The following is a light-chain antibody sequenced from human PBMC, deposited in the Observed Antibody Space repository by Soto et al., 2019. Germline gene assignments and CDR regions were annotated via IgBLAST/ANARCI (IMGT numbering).Light chain of an antibody. CDR1: QSVSSSY. Sequence: EIVLTQSPGTLSLSPGERATLSWRASQSVSSSYLAWYQQKPGQAPRLLIYGASSRATGIPDRFSGSGSGTDFTLTISRLEPEDFAVYYCQQYGSSPGTFGQGTKV. V-gene: IGKV3-20*01. J-gene: IGKJ1*01. CDR2: GAS. CDR3: QQYGSSPGT.